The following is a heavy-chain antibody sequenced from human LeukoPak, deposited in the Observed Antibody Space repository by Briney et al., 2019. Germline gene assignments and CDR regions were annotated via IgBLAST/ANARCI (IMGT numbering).Heavy chain of an antibody. CDR1: GFTFSSYG. Sequence: SGGSLRLSCAASGFTFSSYGMSWVRQAPGKGLEGVANIKQEGSEKYYVDSVKGRVTISRDNAKNSLYLQMTSLRAEDTAVYYCASDGIVGATTAAYWGQGTLVTVSS. D-gene: IGHD1-26*01. V-gene: IGHV3-7*01. CDR3: ASDGIVGATTAAY. CDR2: IKQEGSEK. J-gene: IGHJ4*02.